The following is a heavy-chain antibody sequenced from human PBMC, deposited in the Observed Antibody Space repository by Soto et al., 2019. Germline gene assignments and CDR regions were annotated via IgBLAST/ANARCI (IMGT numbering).Heavy chain of an antibody. V-gene: IGHV3-23*01. CDR3: AKDRLRVGVDAFDI. Sequence: AQLSESGGGLVQPGGSLRLSCAASGFTFSSYAMSWVRQAPGKGLEWVSGISGSGGNTYYADSVKGRFTISRDNSKNTLYLQMISLRAEDTAVYYCAKDRLRVGVDAFDIWGQGTLVTVSS. J-gene: IGHJ3*02. D-gene: IGHD3-10*01. CDR1: GFTFSSYA. CDR2: ISGSGGNT.